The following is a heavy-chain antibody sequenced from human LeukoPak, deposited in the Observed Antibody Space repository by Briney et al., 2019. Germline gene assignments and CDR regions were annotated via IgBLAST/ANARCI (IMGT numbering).Heavy chain of an antibody. CDR1: GFTFSSYA. CDR2: ISDSGGST. D-gene: IGHD3-22*01. V-gene: IGHV3-23*01. CDR3: AKGASSGYYTLEY. Sequence: GGSLRLSCAASGFTFSSYAMSLVRQAPGKGLEWVSSISDSGGSTYYADSVKGRFTISRDKPKNTLYLQMNRLRAEDTAVYYCAKGASSGYYTLEYWGQGTLVTVSS. J-gene: IGHJ4*02.